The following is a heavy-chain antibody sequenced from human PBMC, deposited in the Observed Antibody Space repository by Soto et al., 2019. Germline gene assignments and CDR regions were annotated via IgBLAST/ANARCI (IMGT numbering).Heavy chain of an antibody. CDR2: IFSSGST. CDR3: AREGSYSAYNFAHGIQLWSFDF. V-gene: IGHV4-4*07. Sequence: SETLSVQCTVSGGSINTFSWSWVRQPAGKGLEWIGRIFSSGSTSFNPSLESRVAMSVDTSKNHFSLNLSSVTAADMAVYYCAREGSYSAYNFAHGIQLWSFDFWGQGALVTSPQ. CDR1: GGSINTFS. J-gene: IGHJ4*02. D-gene: IGHD5-12*01.